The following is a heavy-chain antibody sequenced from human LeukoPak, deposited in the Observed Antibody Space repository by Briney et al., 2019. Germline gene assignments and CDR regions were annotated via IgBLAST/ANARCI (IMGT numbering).Heavy chain of an antibody. V-gene: IGHV1-24*01. J-gene: IGHJ4*02. CDR3: ATGYTYDYSLY. D-gene: IGHD5-18*01. Sequence: ASVTVSCTVSGGSVTGFSIHWVRQAPGHGLEWMGGFHPEDGARIFAQKFQGRVTMTEDTSTDTAYMDLSRLRSEDTAVYYCATGYTYDYSLYWGQGTLVSVSS. CDR2: FHPEDGAR. CDR1: GGSVTGFS.